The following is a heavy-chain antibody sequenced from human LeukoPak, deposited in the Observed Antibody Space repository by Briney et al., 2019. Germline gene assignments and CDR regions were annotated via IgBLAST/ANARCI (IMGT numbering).Heavy chain of an antibody. CDR1: GFTFSSYG. J-gene: IGHJ4*02. CDR3: AKDPQIAARGGGHFDY. V-gene: IGHV3-30*02. D-gene: IGHD6-6*01. Sequence: SGGSLRLSCAASGFTFSSYGMHWVRQAPGKGLEWVAFIRYDGSNKYYADSVKGRFTISRDNSKNTLYLQMNSLRAEDTAVYYCAKDPQIAARGGGHFDYWGQGTLVTVSS. CDR2: IRYDGSNK.